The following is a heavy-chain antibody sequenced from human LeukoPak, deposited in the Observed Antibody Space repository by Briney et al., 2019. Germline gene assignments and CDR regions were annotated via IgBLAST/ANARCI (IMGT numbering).Heavy chain of an antibody. D-gene: IGHD3-3*01. CDR2: IYYSGST. V-gene: IGHV4-31*03. CDR1: GGSISSGGYY. Sequence: KASETLSLTCTVSGGSISSGGYYWSWICQHPGKGLEWIGYIYYSGSTYYNPSLKSRVTISADTSKNQFSLKLSSVTAADTAVYYCAGSFWSGYYSFDYWGQGTLVTVSS. J-gene: IGHJ4*02. CDR3: AGSFWSGYYSFDY.